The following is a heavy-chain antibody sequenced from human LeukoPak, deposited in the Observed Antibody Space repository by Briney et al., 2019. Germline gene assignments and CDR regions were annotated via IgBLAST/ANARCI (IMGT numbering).Heavy chain of an antibody. D-gene: IGHD2-2*02. Sequence: PSETLSLTCAVYGGSFSGYYWSWIRQPPGKGLEWIGEINHSGSTNYNPSLKSRVTISVDTSKNQFSLKLSSVTAADTAVYYCARALTGDIVVVPAAINWFDPWGQGTLVTVSS. CDR1: GGSFSGYY. CDR3: ARALTGDIVVVPAAINWFDP. V-gene: IGHV4-34*01. J-gene: IGHJ5*02. CDR2: INHSGST.